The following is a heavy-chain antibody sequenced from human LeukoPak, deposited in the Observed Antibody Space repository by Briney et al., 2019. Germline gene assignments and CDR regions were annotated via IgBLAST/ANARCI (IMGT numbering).Heavy chain of an antibody. J-gene: IGHJ4*02. CDR1: GFTFSSYA. Sequence: GGSLRLSCAASGFTFSSYAMHWVRQAPGKGLEWVAVISYDGSNKYYADSVKGRFTISRDNSKNTLYLQMNSLRAEDTAVYYCARGPEYSSSWYVGGDYWGQGTLVTVSS. CDR3: ARGPEYSSSWYVGGDY. CDR2: ISYDGSNK. D-gene: IGHD6-13*01. V-gene: IGHV3-30-3*01.